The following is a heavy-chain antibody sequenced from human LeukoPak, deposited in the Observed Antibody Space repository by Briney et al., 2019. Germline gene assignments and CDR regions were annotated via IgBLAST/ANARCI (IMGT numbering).Heavy chain of an antibody. Sequence: ASVKVSCKVSGYTLTELSMHWVRQAPGKGLEWMGGFGPEDGETIYAQKFQGRVTMTEDTSTDTAYMELSSLRSEDTAVYYCATDPSGLGKGDYWGQGTLVTVSS. CDR1: GYTLTELS. J-gene: IGHJ4*02. V-gene: IGHV1-24*01. CDR2: FGPEDGET. CDR3: ATDPSGLGKGDY.